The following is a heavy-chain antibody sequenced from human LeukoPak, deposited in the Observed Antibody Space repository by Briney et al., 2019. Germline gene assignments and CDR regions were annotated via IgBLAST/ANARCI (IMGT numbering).Heavy chain of an antibody. CDR2: IYHSGST. CDR3: VTVVAAALYYFDY. J-gene: IGHJ4*02. CDR1: GYSISSGYY. V-gene: IGHV4-38-2*01. D-gene: IGHD2-15*01. Sequence: SETLSLTCAVSGYSISSGYYWGWIRQPPGKGLEWIGSIYHSGSTYYNPSLKSRVTLSVDTSKNQFSLKLSSVTAADTAVYYCVTVVAAALYYFDYWGQGTLVTVSS.